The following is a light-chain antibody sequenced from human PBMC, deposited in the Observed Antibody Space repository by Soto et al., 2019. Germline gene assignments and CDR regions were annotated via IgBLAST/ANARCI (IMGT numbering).Light chain of an antibody. CDR1: QGISSH. Sequence: DIQLTQSPSFLSASVGDRVTITCRASQGISSHLAWYQQKPGKAPKLLMRDASTLQRGVPSRFSGSGAGTEFTLAISSLQPEDFATDYCQQFNSYPLTFGGGTKVEIK. CDR2: DAS. J-gene: IGKJ4*01. V-gene: IGKV1-9*01. CDR3: QQFNSYPLT.